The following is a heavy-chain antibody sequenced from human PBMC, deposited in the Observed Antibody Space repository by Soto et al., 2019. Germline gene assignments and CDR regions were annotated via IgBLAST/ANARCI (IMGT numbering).Heavy chain of an antibody. J-gene: IGHJ4*02. CDR3: AGLFGEQGGGYYFDY. CDR1: GYTFTSYG. D-gene: IGHD3-16*01. Sequence: QVQLVQSGAEVKKPGASVKVSCKASGYTFTSYGISWVRQAPGQGLEWMGWISAYNGNTHYAQKLQGRVTMTTDTPTRPVYMELRGLRSDNTAVYYCAGLFGEQGGGYYFDYWGQGTLVTVSS. CDR2: ISAYNGNT. V-gene: IGHV1-18*04.